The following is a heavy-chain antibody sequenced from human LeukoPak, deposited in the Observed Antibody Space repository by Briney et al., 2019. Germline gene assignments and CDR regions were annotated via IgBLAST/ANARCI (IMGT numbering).Heavy chain of an antibody. CDR1: GFTFSSYW. J-gene: IGHJ3*02. Sequence: GGSLRLSCAASGFTFSSYWMHWVRQAPGKGLVWVSRINSDGGTTSFADSVKGRFTISRDNAKNTLYLQMNSLRAEDTAVYYYARGTGSGVFDIWGQGTMVTVSS. CDR3: ARGTGSGVFDI. V-gene: IGHV3-74*01. D-gene: IGHD1-14*01. CDR2: INSDGGTT.